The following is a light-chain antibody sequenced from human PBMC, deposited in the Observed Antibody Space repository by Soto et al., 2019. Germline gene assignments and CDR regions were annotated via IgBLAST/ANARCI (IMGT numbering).Light chain of an antibody. CDR3: MQALQTPIT. V-gene: IGKV2-28*01. Sequence: DIVMTQSPLSLPVTPGEPASISCKSSQSLLHSNGYNYLDWYVQKPGQSPQVLIYLGSNRASEVPDRFSGSGSGTDVTLRISSVEAEDVGVYYCMQALQTPITFGQGTRLEIK. CDR1: QSLLHSNGYNY. J-gene: IGKJ5*01. CDR2: LGS.